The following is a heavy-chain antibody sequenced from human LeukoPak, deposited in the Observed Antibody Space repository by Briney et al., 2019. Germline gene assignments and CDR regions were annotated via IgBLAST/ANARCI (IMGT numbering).Heavy chain of an antibody. CDR1: GFTFSSYG. D-gene: IGHD3-22*01. J-gene: IGHJ4*02. Sequence: PGGSLRLSCAASGFTFSSYGMHWVRQAPGKGLEWVTFIRYDGSNKYYADSVKGRFTISRDNSKNTLYLQMNSLRAEDTAVYYCARDRGPYYYDSSGYGGYWGQGTLVTVSS. V-gene: IGHV3-30*02. CDR3: ARDRGPYYYDSSGYGGY. CDR2: IRYDGSNK.